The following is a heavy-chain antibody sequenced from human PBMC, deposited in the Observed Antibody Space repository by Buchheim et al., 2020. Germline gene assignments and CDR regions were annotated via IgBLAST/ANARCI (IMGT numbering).Heavy chain of an antibody. CDR1: GGSISSGGYY. J-gene: IGHJ4*02. V-gene: IGHV4-31*03. CDR3: AREGRITIFGVVTTRGFDY. D-gene: IGHD3-3*01. Sequence: QVQLQESGPGLVKPSQTLSLTCTVSGGSISSGGYYWSWIRQHPGKGLEWIGYIYYSGSTYYNPSLKSRVTITVDTSKNQFSLKLSSVTAADTAVYYCAREGRITIFGVVTTRGFDYWGQGTL. CDR2: IYYSGST.